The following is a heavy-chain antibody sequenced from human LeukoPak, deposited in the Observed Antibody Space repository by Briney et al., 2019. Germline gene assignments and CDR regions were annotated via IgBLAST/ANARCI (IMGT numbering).Heavy chain of an antibody. CDR1: GGSISSYY. J-gene: IGHJ4*02. V-gene: IGHV4-59*01. D-gene: IGHD6-13*01. Sequence: SETLSLTCTVSGGSISSYYWSWIRQPPGKGLEWIGYIYYSGSTNYNPSLKSRVTISVDTSKNQFSLKLGSVTAADTAVYYCARGAGPAAGTDYWGQGTLVTVSS. CDR3: ARGAGPAAGTDY. CDR2: IYYSGST.